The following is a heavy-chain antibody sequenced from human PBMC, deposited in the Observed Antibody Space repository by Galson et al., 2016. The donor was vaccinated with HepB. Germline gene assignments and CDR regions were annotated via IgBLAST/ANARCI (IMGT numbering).Heavy chain of an antibody. CDR3: VRGNTGGKSYRGLDY. D-gene: IGHD2-2*01. CDR1: GLIFSSYG. V-gene: IGHV3-30*03. J-gene: IGHJ4*02. Sequence: SLRLSCAASGLIFSSYGMHWVRQAPGKGLEWVAVISNDGSEKYYSDSMKGRFTISRDNSKNTLYLQMNSLTSEDTAVYYCVRGNTGGKSYRGLDYWGQGVLVTVSS. CDR2: ISNDGSEK.